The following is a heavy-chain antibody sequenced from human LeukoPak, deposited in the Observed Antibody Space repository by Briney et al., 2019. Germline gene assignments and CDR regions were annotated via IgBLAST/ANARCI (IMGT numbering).Heavy chain of an antibody. Sequence: SETLSLTCTASGGSISSYYWSWIRQPPGKGLEWIGYIYYSGSTNYNPSLKSRVTISVDTSKNQFSLKLSSVTAADTAVYYCARDFTTGAFDIWGQGTMVTVSS. CDR1: GGSISSYY. D-gene: IGHD1-1*01. V-gene: IGHV4-59*01. CDR3: ARDFTTGAFDI. J-gene: IGHJ3*02. CDR2: IYYSGST.